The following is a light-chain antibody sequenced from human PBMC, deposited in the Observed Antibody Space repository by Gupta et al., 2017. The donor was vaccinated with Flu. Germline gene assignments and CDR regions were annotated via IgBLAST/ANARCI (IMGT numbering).Light chain of an antibody. CDR2: EVN. CDR3: SSYTSSKTWV. Sequence: TNNDGGCYDYVSWYQQHTGKAPKLMIFEVNKRPSDVSYRFSGSKSGNTASLTISGLQPEDESDYYCSSYTSSKTWVFGGGTKVTVL. V-gene: IGLV2-14*01. CDR1: NNDGGCYDY. J-gene: IGLJ3*02.